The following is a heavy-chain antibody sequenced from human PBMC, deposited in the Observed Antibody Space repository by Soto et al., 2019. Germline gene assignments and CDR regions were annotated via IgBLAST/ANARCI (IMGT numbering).Heavy chain of an antibody. CDR1: GFTFSSYW. V-gene: IGHV3-7*01. CDR3: ARVGGIDCDYADY. CDR2: IKKDGSEK. J-gene: IGHJ4*02. Sequence: EVQLVGSGGGLVQPGGSLRLSCAASGFTFSSYWMSWVRQAPGKGLEWVANIKKDGSEKYYVDSVKGRFTISRDNAKNSLYLQMNSLRAEDTAVYYCARVGGIDCDYADYWGQGTLVTVSS. D-gene: IGHD1-1*01.